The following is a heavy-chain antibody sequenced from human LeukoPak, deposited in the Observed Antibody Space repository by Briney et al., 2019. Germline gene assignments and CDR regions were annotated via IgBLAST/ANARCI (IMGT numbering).Heavy chain of an antibody. D-gene: IGHD6-19*01. CDR2: ISSGSTTI. CDR1: GFTLSSYS. V-gene: IGHV3-48*01. J-gene: IGHJ4*02. CDR3: ARDVEQWLVRVYYFDY. Sequence: AGGSLRLSCATSGFTLSSYSMNWVRQAPGKGLEWVSYISSGSTTIYYADSVKGRFTISRDNAKNSLYLQMNGLRAEDTAVYYCARDVEQWLVRVYYFDYWGQGTLVTVSS.